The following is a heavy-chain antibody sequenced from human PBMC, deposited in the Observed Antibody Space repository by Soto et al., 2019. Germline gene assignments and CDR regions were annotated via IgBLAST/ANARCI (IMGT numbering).Heavy chain of an antibody. CDR1: GLTVSNAW. CDR2: VRSKAGGGTI. V-gene: IGHV3-15*01. J-gene: IGHJ5*02. Sequence: EVQLVESEGGLVKPGGSLRLSCAASGLTVSNAWMSWVRQAPGKGPEWVGRVRSKAGGGTIDYAAPVKGRFSISRDDSENALHLQMNSLTAEDTAVYYCTTRAYDTSSWGQGTLVTVSS. D-gene: IGHD3-3*01. CDR3: TTRAYDTSS.